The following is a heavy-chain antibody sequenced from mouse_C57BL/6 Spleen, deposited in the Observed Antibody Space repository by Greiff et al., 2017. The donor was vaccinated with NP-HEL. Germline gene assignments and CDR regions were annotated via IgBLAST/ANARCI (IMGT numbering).Heavy chain of an antibody. CDR1: GYSITSGYY. V-gene: IGHV3-6*01. D-gene: IGHD1-1*01. CDR2: ISYDGSN. Sequence: EVKLQESGPGLVKPSQSLSLTCSVTGYSITSGYYWNWIRQFPGNKLEWMGYISYDGSNNYNPSLKNRISITRDTSKNQFFLKLNSVTTEDTATYYCARDRSITTVVEWYFDVWGTGTTVTVSS. J-gene: IGHJ1*03. CDR3: ARDRSITTVVEWYFDV.